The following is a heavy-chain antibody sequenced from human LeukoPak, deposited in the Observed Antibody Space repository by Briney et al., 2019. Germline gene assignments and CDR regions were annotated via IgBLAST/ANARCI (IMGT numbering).Heavy chain of an antibody. CDR3: ARSLRSTTNWFDP. J-gene: IGHJ5*02. D-gene: IGHD2-2*01. V-gene: IGHV1-2*02. CDR2: INPKSGGT. Sequence: ASAKVSCKASGYTFTGYYIHWVRQAPGQGLEWMGWINPKSGGTNYAQKFQGRVTMTRDTSISTASMELSSLRSDDTALYYCARSLRSTTNWFDPWGRGTLVTVSS. CDR1: GYTFTGYY.